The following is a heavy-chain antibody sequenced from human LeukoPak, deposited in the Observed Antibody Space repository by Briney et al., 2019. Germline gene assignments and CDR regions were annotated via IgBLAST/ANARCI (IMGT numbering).Heavy chain of an antibody. CDR3: ARDTRTTGKSNYGMDV. Sequence: PGGSLRLSCAASGITVSSNYMSWVRQPPGKGLVWVSIIYSGGTTYYADSVQGRFTISRDNSKNTVYLQMNSLRVEDTAVYYCARDTRTTGKSNYGMDVWGQGTTVTVSS. V-gene: IGHV3-53*01. J-gene: IGHJ6*02. CDR2: IYSGGTT. CDR1: GITVSSNY. D-gene: IGHD4-17*01.